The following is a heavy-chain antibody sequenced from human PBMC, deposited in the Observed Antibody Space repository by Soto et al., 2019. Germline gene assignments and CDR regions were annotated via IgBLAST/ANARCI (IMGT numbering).Heavy chain of an antibody. CDR1: GFTFSDYY. Sequence: GGSVRLSCAASGFTFSDYYMSWIRQAPGKGLEWVSYISSSGSTIYYADSVKGRFTISRDNAKNSLYLQMNSLRAEDTAVYYCASSTFLGGSASFDPWGQGTLVTVSS. CDR3: ASSTFLGGSASFDP. CDR2: ISSSGSTI. J-gene: IGHJ5*02. D-gene: IGHD3-16*01. V-gene: IGHV3-11*01.